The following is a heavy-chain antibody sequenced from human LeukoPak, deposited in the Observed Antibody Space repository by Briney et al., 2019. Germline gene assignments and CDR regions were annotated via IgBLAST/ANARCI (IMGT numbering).Heavy chain of an antibody. Sequence: PGGSLRLSCAASGFTFSSYWMHWVRQAPGKGLAWVSRINSDGSSTSYADSVKGRFTISRDNAKNTLYLQMNSLRAEDTAVYYCARDITQYGSGYYYWGQGTLVTVSS. CDR2: INSDGSST. CDR3: ARDITQYGSGYYY. D-gene: IGHD3-22*01. CDR1: GFTFSSYW. V-gene: IGHV3-74*01. J-gene: IGHJ4*02.